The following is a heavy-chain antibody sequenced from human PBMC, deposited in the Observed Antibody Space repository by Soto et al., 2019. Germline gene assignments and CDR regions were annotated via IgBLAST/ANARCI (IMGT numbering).Heavy chain of an antibody. D-gene: IGHD6-19*01. CDR1: GGSISSYY. Sequence: SETLSLTCTVSGGSISSYYWSWIRQPPGKGLEWIGYIYYSGSTNYNPSLKSRVTISVDTSKNQFSLKLSSVTAADTAVYYCARVAAVAGHFDYWGRGTLVTVSS. CDR2: IYYSGST. V-gene: IGHV4-59*01. J-gene: IGHJ4*02. CDR3: ARVAAVAGHFDY.